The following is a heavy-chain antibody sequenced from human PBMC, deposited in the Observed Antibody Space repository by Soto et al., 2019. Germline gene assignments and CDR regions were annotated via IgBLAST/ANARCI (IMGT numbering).Heavy chain of an antibody. Sequence: PGESLKISCKGSGYSFTSFWIGWVRQMPGKGLEWMGITCPRDSDTRYSPSFQGQVTISADKSFSTAYLQWSSLKASDTAMYYCARQEYSSWSPAFDFWGQGTMVTVSS. CDR2: TCPRDSDT. CDR3: ARQEYSSWSPAFDF. CDR1: GYSFTSFW. D-gene: IGHD6-6*01. J-gene: IGHJ3*01. V-gene: IGHV5-51*01.